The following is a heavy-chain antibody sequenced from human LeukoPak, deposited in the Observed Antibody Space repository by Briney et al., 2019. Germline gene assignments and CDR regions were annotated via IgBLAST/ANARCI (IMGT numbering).Heavy chain of an antibody. V-gene: IGHV4-59*08. CDR3: VRRDNTGWNYFDH. CDR2: IYYSERT. CDR1: GGSINSHY. D-gene: IGHD6-19*01. J-gene: IGHJ4*02. Sequence: SEALSLTCTVSGGSINSHYWSWIRQPPGKGLQWIGDIYYSERTNYNPSLRSRVTISVDTSKNQLSLKLTSVLAADTAMYYCVRRDNTGWNYFDHWGQGILVTVSS.